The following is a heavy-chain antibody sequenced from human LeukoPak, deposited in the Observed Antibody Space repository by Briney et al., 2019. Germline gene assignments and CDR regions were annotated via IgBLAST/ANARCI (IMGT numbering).Heavy chain of an antibody. CDR2: ISYDGSNK. CDR3: AREYYDSSGYWGLLNYFDY. Sequence: GGSLRLSCAASGFTFSSYSMNWVRQAPGKGLEWVAVISYDGSNKYYADSVKGRFTISRDNSKNTLYLQMNSLRAEDTAVYYCAREYYDSSGYWGLLNYFDYWGQGTLVTVSS. CDR1: GFTFSSYS. J-gene: IGHJ4*02. V-gene: IGHV3-30*03. D-gene: IGHD3-22*01.